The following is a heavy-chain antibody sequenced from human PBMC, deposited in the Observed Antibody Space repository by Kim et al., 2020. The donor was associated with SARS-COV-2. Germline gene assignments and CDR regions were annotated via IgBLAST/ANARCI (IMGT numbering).Heavy chain of an antibody. V-gene: IGHV1-69*13. J-gene: IGHJ4*02. D-gene: IGHD5-18*01. CDR3: ARGGYSYGYNHFDY. Sequence: SVKVSCKASGGTFSSYAISWVRQAPGQGLEWMGGIIPIFGTANYAQKFQGRVTITADESTSTAYMELSSLRSEDTAVYYCARGGYSYGYNHFDYWGQGTLVTVSS. CDR2: IIPIFGTA. CDR1: GGTFSSYA.